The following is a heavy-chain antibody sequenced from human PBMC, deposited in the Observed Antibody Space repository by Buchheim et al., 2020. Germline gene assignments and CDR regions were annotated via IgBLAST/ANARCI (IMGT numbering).Heavy chain of an antibody. CDR1: GFTVSSNY. CDR2: IYSGGST. J-gene: IGHJ6*02. V-gene: IGHV3-66*01. D-gene: IGHD2-21*02. CDR3: ARVGTAASYYGMDV. Sequence: EVQLVESGGGLVQPGGSLRLSCAASGFTVSSNYMSWVRQAPGKGLEWVSVIYSGGSTYYADSVKGRFTISRGNSKNTLYLQMNSLRAEDTAVYYCARVGTAASYYGMDVWGQGTT.